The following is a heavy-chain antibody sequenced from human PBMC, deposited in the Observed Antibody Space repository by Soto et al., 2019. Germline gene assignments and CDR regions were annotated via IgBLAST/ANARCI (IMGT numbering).Heavy chain of an antibody. CDR3: ARDPEVRGGGWFDP. CDR2: ISSSSSYI. V-gene: IGHV3-21*01. Sequence: GGSLRLSCAASGFTFSSYSMNWVRQAPGKGLEWVSSISSSSSYIYYADSVKGRFTISRDNAKNSLYLQMNSLRAEDTAVYYCARDPEVRGGGWFDPSGQGTLVTVSS. CDR1: GFTFSSYS. J-gene: IGHJ5*02. D-gene: IGHD3-10*01.